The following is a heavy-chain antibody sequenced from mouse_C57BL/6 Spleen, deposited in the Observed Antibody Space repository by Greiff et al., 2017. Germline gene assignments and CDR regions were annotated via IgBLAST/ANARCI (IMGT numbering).Heavy chain of an antibody. Sequence: QVHVKQPGAELVKPGASVKMSCKASGYTFTSYWITWVKQRPGQGLEWIGDIYPGSGSTNYNEKFKSKATLTVDTSSSTAYMQLSSLTSEDSAVYYCARGGFTYYFDYWGQGTTLTVSS. CDR2: IYPGSGST. CDR1: GYTFTSYW. J-gene: IGHJ2*01. CDR3: ARGGFTYYFDY. D-gene: IGHD1-1*01. V-gene: IGHV1-55*01.